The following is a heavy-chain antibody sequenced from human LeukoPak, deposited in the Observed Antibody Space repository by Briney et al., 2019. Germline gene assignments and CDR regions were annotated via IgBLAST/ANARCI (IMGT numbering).Heavy chain of an antibody. D-gene: IGHD1-26*01. CDR3: ARDPGELPSHFDY. Sequence: GGSLRLSCAASGFTFSNHAMHWGRQAPGKGLEYVAAISRNGDSIFYVDSVKGRFIISRDNSKNTLYLQMGSLRAEDMAVYYCARDPGELPSHFDYWGQGTLVTVSS. CDR2: ISRNGDSI. CDR1: GFTFSNHA. V-gene: IGHV3-64*02. J-gene: IGHJ4*02.